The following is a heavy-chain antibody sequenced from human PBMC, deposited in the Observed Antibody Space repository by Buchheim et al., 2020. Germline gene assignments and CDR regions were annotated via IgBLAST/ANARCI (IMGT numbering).Heavy chain of an antibody. V-gene: IGHV1-69*02. CDR2: IIPILGIA. CDR3: ASEAYCGGDCFYYYGMDV. Sequence: QVQLVQSGAEVKKPGSSVKVSCKASGGTFSSYTISWVRQAPGQGLEWMGRIIPILGIANYAQKFQGRVTSTADKSTSTDSMELSSLRSEDTAVYYCASEAYCGGDCFYYYGMDVWGQGTT. J-gene: IGHJ6*02. D-gene: IGHD2-21*02. CDR1: GGTFSSYT.